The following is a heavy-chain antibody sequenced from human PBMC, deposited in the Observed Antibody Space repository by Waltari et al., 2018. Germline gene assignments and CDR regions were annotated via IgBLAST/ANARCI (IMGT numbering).Heavy chain of an antibody. J-gene: IGHJ4*02. V-gene: IGHV3-23*01. CDR3: AKGTVYYDSSGYVDY. Sequence: EVQLLESGGGLVQPGGSLRLSCAASGFTFSSYAMSWVRQAPGKGLEWVSASSGSGGSTYYADSVKGRFTISRDNSKNTLYLQMNSLRAEDTAVYYCAKGTVYYDSSGYVDYWGQGTLVTVSS. CDR1: GFTFSSYA. D-gene: IGHD3-22*01. CDR2: SSGSGGST.